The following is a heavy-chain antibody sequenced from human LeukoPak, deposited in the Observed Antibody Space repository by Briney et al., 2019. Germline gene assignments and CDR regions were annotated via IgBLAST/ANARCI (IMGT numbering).Heavy chain of an antibody. Sequence: GGSLRLSCAASGFTFSSYSMDWVRQAPGKGLEWVSSISSSSSYIYYADSVKGRFTISRDNAKNSLYLQMNSLRAEDTAVYYCARDSSSWYYFDYWGQGTLVTVSS. CDR3: ARDSSSWYYFDY. D-gene: IGHD6-13*01. CDR2: ISSSSSYI. J-gene: IGHJ4*02. CDR1: GFTFSSYS. V-gene: IGHV3-21*01.